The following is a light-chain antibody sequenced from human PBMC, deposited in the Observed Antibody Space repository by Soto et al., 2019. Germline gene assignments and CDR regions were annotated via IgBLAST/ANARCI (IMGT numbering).Light chain of an antibody. CDR1: RSVSNN. V-gene: IGKV3-15*01. CDR2: GAS. J-gene: IGKJ5*01. CDR3: QQYNNWPLT. Sequence: EIVMTQSPATLSVSPGERVTLSCRASRSVSNNLAWHQQRPGQAPRLLIYGASTSATGIPARFSGSWSGTEFTLTISSLQSEDSAVYYCQQYNNWPLTFGQGTRLQI.